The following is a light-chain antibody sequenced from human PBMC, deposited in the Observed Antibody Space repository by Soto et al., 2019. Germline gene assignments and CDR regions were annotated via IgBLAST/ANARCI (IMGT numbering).Light chain of an antibody. Sequence: QSALTQPASVSGSPGQSITISCTGTSSDVGDYNYVSWYQQHPGKAPKLMIYEVSNRPSGVSNRFSGSKSGNTASLTISGLQAEDEADYYCTLYTAYTTAFGGGTKLTVL. CDR1: SSDVGDYNY. V-gene: IGLV2-14*01. CDR3: TLYTAYTTA. CDR2: EVS. J-gene: IGLJ3*02.